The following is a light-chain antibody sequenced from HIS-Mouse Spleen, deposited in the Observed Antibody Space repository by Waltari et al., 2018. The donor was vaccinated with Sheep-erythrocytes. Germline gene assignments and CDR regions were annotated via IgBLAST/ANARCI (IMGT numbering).Light chain of an antibody. Sequence: DIQMTQSPSSLSASVGARVTITCRASQSISSYLNWYQQKPGKAPKLLIYAASSLQCGVPSRFSGSGSETDFTLTISSLQPEDFATYYCQQSYSTPQFTFGPGTKVDIK. V-gene: IGKV1-39*01. CDR2: AAS. CDR3: QQSYSTPQFT. CDR1: QSISSY. J-gene: IGKJ3*01.